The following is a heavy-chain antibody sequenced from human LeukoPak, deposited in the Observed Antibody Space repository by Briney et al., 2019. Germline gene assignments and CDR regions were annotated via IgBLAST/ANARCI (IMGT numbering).Heavy chain of an antibody. CDR1: GFTFSDYY. Sequence: GGSLRLSCAASGFTFSDYYMSWIRQAPGKGLEWVSYISSSSSYTNYADSVKGRFTISRDNAKNSLYLQMNSLRAEDTAVYYCARDERERGYSYGLYYLDYWGQGTLVTVSS. J-gene: IGHJ4*02. D-gene: IGHD5-18*01. CDR2: ISSSSSYT. V-gene: IGHV3-11*06. CDR3: ARDERERGYSYGLYYLDY.